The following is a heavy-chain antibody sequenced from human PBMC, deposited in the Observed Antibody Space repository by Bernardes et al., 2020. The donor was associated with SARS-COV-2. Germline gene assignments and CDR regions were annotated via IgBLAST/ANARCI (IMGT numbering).Heavy chain of an antibody. D-gene: IGHD3-10*01. J-gene: IGHJ4*02. CDR1: GGSISSSNYY. CDR3: ARQVKPWFGELLRYYFDY. CDR2: IYYSGST. Sequence: SETLPLTCTVSGGSISSSNYYWGWIRQPPGKGLEWIGSIYYSGSTYYNPSLKSRVTISVDTSKNQFSLKLSSVTATDTAVYYCARQVKPWFGELLRYYFDYWGQGTLVTVSS. V-gene: IGHV4-39*01.